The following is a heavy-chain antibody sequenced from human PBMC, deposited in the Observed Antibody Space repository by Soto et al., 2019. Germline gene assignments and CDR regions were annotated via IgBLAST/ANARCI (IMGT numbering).Heavy chain of an antibody. J-gene: IGHJ3*02. D-gene: IGHD3-16*02. Sequence: GGSLRLSCAASGFTFSSYWMSWVRQAPGKGLEWVANIKQDGSEKYYVDSVKGRFTISRDNAKNSLYLQMNSLRAEDTAVYYCAREGQGVMITFGGVIVYGFGADAFDIWGQGTMVTVSS. CDR3: AREGQGVMITFGGVIVYGFGADAFDI. CDR2: IKQDGSEK. CDR1: GFTFSSYW. V-gene: IGHV3-7*01.